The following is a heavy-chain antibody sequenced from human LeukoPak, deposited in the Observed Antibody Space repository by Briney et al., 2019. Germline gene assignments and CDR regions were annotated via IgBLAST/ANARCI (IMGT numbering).Heavy chain of an antibody. D-gene: IGHD2-15*01. Sequence: PSETLSLTCTVSGGSISSYYWSWIRQPPGKGLEWIGYIYYSGSTNYNPSLKSRVTISVDTSKNQFSLKLSSVTAADTAVYYCARGRLGYCSGGSCYSGGYYFDYWGQGTLVTVSS. J-gene: IGHJ4*02. CDR1: GGSISSYY. CDR2: IYYSGST. V-gene: IGHV4-59*01. CDR3: ARGRLGYCSGGSCYSGGYYFDY.